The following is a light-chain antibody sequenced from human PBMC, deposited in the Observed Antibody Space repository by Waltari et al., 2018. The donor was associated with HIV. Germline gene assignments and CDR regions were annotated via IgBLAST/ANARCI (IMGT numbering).Light chain of an antibody. V-gene: IGLV2-14*03. CDR1: SSDIVGYNS. CDR2: DVS. Sequence: QSALTQPASVSGSPGQSITISCTGTSSDIVGYNSVSWYQQHPGKAPKLMISDVSHRPSGVSNRFSGSKSGNTASLTISGLQAEDEADYYCSSYTSSSTLGVFGSGTKVTVL. J-gene: IGLJ1*01. CDR3: SSYTSSSTLGV.